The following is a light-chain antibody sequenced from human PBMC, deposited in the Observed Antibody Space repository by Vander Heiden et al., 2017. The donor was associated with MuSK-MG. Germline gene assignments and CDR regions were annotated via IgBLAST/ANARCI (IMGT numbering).Light chain of an antibody. V-gene: IGKV1-9*01. CDR3: QQLNSYPLVT. Sequence: DIQLTQSPSFLSASVGDRVTITCRASQGISSCLAWYQQKPGKAPKLLIYAASTLQSGVPSRFSGSGYGTEFTLTISSRQPEDFATYYCQQLNSYPLVTFGHGTKVDIK. CDR2: AAS. J-gene: IGKJ3*01. CDR1: QGISSC.